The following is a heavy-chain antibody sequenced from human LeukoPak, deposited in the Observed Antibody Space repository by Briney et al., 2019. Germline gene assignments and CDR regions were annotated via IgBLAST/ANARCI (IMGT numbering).Heavy chain of an antibody. CDR3: ASCFPSGSGYNWFDL. CDR2: INHSGRT. CDR1: GGSFSGYF. V-gene: IGHV4-34*01. D-gene: IGHD3-10*01. Sequence: SETLSLTCAVYGGSFSGYFWTWIRQPPGKGLEWIGEINHSGRTNYNPSLKSRVTISLDTSKNQFSLRLSSVTAADTAVYYCASCFPSGSGYNWFDLWGQGTLVTVSS. J-gene: IGHJ5*02.